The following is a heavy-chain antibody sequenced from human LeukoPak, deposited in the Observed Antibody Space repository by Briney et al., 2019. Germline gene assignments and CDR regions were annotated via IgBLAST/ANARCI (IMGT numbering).Heavy chain of an antibody. D-gene: IGHD2-2*01. CDR1: GYTFTGYY. CDR3: ARYCSSTSCYSDY. CDR2: INPISGGT. Sequence: ASVKVSCKASGYTFTGYYMHWVRQAPGQGLEYMGRINPISGGTVYAQKFQGRVTMTRDTSITTAYMELTRLTSDDTAVYYCARYCSSTSCYSDYWGQGALVTVSS. J-gene: IGHJ4*02. V-gene: IGHV1-2*06.